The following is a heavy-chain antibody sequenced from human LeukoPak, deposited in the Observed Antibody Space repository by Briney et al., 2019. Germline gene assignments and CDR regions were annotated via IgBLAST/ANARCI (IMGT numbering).Heavy chain of an antibody. V-gene: IGHV4-39*01. J-gene: IGHJ4*02. Sequence: SETLSLTCTVSGGSISSSSYYWGWIRQPPGKGLEWIGSIYYSGSTYYNPSLKSRVTISVDTSKNQFSLKLSSVTAADTAVYFCARFSAILMPFDYWGQGILVTVSS. CDR3: ARFSAILMPFDY. CDR1: GGSISSSSYY. CDR2: IYYSGST. D-gene: IGHD2-2*01.